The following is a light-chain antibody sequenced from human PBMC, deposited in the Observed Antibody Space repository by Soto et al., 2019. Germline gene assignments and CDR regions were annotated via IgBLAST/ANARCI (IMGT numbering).Light chain of an antibody. Sequence: DIQLTQSPSFLSASVGDRVTITCRASQDISDYLAWIQQRPGKAPKLLIYAASTLQSGVTSRFSGSGSGTEFTLTISSLQPEDFATYYCQQLNSYPFTFGGGTKVDIK. V-gene: IGKV1-9*01. CDR3: QQLNSYPFT. CDR2: AAS. J-gene: IGKJ4*01. CDR1: QDISDY.